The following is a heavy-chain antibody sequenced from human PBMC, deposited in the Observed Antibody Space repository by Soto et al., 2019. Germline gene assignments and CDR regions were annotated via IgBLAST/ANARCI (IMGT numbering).Heavy chain of an antibody. Sequence: ASVKVSCKASGYTFTGYYMHWVRQAPGQGLEWMGWINPNSGGTNYAQKLQGRVTMTRDTSISTAYMELSRLRSDDTAVYYCARDLGYCSSTSCLVNWFDPWGQGTLVTVSS. D-gene: IGHD2-2*01. CDR2: INPNSGGT. V-gene: IGHV1-2*02. CDR1: GYTFTGYY. J-gene: IGHJ5*02. CDR3: ARDLGYCSSTSCLVNWFDP.